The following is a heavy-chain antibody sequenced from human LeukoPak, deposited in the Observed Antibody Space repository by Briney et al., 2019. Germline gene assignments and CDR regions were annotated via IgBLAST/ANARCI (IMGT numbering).Heavy chain of an antibody. Sequence: GASVKVSCKASGYTFTTYAIHWVRQAPGQRLEWMGWINAADNTKYSQKFQGRVTFTRDTSASTAYMELSSLRSEDTAIYYCAHLLDYGDNCLDFWGQGTLVTVPS. D-gene: IGHD4-17*01. V-gene: IGHV1-3*01. J-gene: IGHJ5*01. CDR3: AHLLDYGDNCLDF. CDR1: GYTFTTYA. CDR2: INAADNT.